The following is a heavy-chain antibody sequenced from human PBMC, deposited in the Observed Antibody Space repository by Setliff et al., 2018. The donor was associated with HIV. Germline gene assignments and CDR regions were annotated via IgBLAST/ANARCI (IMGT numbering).Heavy chain of an antibody. Sequence: SETLSLTCTVSNVSINSYYWSWIRQPAGRALEWIGRIYSSGSTNYNPSLKSRVKMSIDTSKNRFSLKLSSVTAADTAVYFCARDPYCSGDGCFRYYQHWGRGTLVTVSS. CDR1: NVSINSYY. V-gene: IGHV4-4*07. D-gene: IGHD2-15*01. J-gene: IGHJ1*01. CDR2: IYSSGST. CDR3: ARDPYCSGDGCFRYYQH.